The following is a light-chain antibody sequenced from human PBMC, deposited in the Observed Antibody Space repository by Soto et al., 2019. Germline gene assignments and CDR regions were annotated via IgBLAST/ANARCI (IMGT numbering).Light chain of an antibody. CDR1: SSNIGAGYD. Sequence: QSVLTQPPSVSGAPGQRATISCTGSSSNIGAGYDVHWYQQLPGTAPKLLIYGNSNRPSGVPDRFSGSKSGTSASLAITGLQAEDEADYYCQSYDSSLSGDVFGGGTKLTVL. CDR3: QSYDSSLSGDV. CDR2: GNS. J-gene: IGLJ2*01. V-gene: IGLV1-40*01.